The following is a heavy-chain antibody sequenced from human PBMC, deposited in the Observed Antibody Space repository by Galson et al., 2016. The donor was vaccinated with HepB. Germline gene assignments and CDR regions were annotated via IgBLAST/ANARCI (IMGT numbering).Heavy chain of an antibody. CDR3: ARQRYGNYFDY. D-gene: IGHD1-1*01. J-gene: IGHJ4*02. V-gene: IGHV3-66*04. Sequence: SLRLSCAASGLTVSMNYMAWVLQSPGKGLEWVSVIYAGGRTFYADSVKGRFTISRDNSKNTLYLQMNSLRVEDTAVYYCARQRYGNYFDYWGQGALVTVSS. CDR1: GLTVSMNY. CDR2: IYAGGRT.